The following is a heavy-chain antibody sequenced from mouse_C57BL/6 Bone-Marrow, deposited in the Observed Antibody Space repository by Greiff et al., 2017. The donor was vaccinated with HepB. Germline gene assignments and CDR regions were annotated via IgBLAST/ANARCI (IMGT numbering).Heavy chain of an antibody. J-gene: IGHJ1*03. CDR1: GFTFSSYG. CDR3: ARAYYSTCLDFDG. Sequence: EVKLVESGGDLVKPGGSLKLSCAASGFTFSSYGMSWVRQTPDKRLEWIATISSVGSYTYYPDSVKGRFTISRDNAKNTLYLQMSSLKSEDTAMYYCARAYYSTCLDFDGWGTGTTVTVSS. V-gene: IGHV5-6*01. D-gene: IGHD2-5*01. CDR2: ISSVGSYT.